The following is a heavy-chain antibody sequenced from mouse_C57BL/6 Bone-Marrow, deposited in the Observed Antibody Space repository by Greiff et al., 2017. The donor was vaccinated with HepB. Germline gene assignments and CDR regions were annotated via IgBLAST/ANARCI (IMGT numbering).Heavy chain of an antibody. CDR1: GFNIKDDY. J-gene: IGHJ3*01. D-gene: IGHD2-3*01. CDR2: IDPENGDT. V-gene: IGHV14-4*01. CDR3: TTGDGYSWFAY. Sequence: DVQLQESGAELVRPGASVKLSCTASGFNIKDDYMHWVKQRPEQGLEWIGWIDPENGDTEYASKFQGKATITADTSSNTAYLQLSSLTSEDTAVYYCTTGDGYSWFAYWGQGTLVTVSA.